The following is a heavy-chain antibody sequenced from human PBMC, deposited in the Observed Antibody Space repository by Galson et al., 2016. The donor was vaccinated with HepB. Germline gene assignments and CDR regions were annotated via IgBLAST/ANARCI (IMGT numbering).Heavy chain of an antibody. CDR1: GGSISNYY. CDR3: ARSLRYDDSPFQL. Sequence: SETLSLTCTVFGGSISNYYWSWIRQPPGKGLEWIGYVYYSGTTTYNPSLKTRVTISIDTSRNQFSLRLTSVNGADTAVYYCARSLRYDDSPFQLWGQGTLVTVSS. CDR2: VYYSGTT. V-gene: IGHV4-59*01. D-gene: IGHD3-22*01. J-gene: IGHJ1*01.